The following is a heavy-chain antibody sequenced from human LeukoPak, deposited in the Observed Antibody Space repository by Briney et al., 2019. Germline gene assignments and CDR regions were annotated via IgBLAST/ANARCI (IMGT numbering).Heavy chain of an antibody. Sequence: GGSLRLSCAASGFTFSSSWMLWVRHAPGKGVVWVSRINSDGTYTNYADSVKGRFTISRDNANNTLYLQMNSLRAEDTAVYYCARDLSHTFDYWGQGTLVTVSS. CDR2: INSDGTYT. V-gene: IGHV3-74*01. CDR1: GFTFSSSW. J-gene: IGHJ4*02. CDR3: ARDLSHTFDY.